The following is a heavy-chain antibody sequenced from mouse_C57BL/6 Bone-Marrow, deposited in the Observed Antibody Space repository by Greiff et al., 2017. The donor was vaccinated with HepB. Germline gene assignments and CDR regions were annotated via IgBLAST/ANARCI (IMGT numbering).Heavy chain of an antibody. CDR1: GFNIKDDY. D-gene: IGHD2-10*01. Sequence: VQLQQSGAELVRPGASVKLSCSASGFNIKDDYMHWVKQRPEQGLEWIGWIDPENGDTEYASKFQGKATITADTSSNTAYLQLSSLTSEDTAVYYCTTCLLAYWGQGTLVTVSA. J-gene: IGHJ3*01. CDR3: TTCLLAY. V-gene: IGHV14-4*01. CDR2: IDPENGDT.